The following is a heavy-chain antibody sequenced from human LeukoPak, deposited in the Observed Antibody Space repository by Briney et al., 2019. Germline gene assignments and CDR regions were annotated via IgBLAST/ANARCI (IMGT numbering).Heavy chain of an antibody. V-gene: IGHV3-66*01. Sequence: GGSLRLSCAASGFTVSSNYMSWVRQAPGKGLEWVSVIYRDGSTYYADSVKGRFTISRDNSKSTLYLQMNGLRAEDTAVYYCARLSVTTWYYFDYWGQGTLVTVSS. D-gene: IGHD4-17*01. J-gene: IGHJ4*02. CDR2: IYRDGST. CDR1: GFTVSSNY. CDR3: ARLSVTTWYYFDY.